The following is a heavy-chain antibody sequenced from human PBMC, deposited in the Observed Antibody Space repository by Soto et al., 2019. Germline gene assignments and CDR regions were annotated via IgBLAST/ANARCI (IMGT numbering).Heavy chain of an antibody. CDR2: ISAYNGNT. CDR1: GYTFTSYG. CDR3: ARANPYSSSWYRDD. Sequence: GASVKVSCKASGYTFTSYGISWVRQAPGQGLEWMGWISAYNGNTNYAQKLQGRVTMTTDTSTSTAYMELRSLRSDDTAVYYCARANPYSSSWYRDDWGQGTLVTVSS. J-gene: IGHJ4*02. V-gene: IGHV1-18*01. D-gene: IGHD6-13*01.